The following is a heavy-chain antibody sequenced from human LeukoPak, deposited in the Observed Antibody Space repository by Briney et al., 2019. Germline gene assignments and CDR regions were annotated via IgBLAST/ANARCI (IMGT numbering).Heavy chain of an antibody. D-gene: IGHD3-22*01. Sequence: GGSLRHSCSASGFTFSSYAMHWVRQAPGKGLEYVSAISSNGGSTYYADSVKGRFTISRDNSKNTLYLQMSSLRAEDTAVYYCIHDSSGYYSMLHYWGQGTLVTVSS. CDR1: GFTFSSYA. J-gene: IGHJ4*02. CDR2: ISSNGGST. V-gene: IGHV3-64D*06. CDR3: IHDSSGYYSMLHY.